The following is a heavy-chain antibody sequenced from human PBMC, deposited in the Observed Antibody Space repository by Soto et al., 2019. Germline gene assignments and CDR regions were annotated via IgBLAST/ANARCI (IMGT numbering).Heavy chain of an antibody. V-gene: IGHV3-53*01. CDR3: ARDGSARDYFDY. D-gene: IGHD2-2*03. J-gene: IGHJ4*02. CDR1: GFTVSSNY. CDR2: IYSGGST. Sequence: EVQLVESGGGLIQPGGSLRLSCSASGFTVSSNYMRWVRQAHGKGLEWVSVIYSGGSTNYAGSVKGRFAISRDNSKNTRYLQMNSLSAEDTAVYYCARDGSARDYFDYWGQGPLVTVS.